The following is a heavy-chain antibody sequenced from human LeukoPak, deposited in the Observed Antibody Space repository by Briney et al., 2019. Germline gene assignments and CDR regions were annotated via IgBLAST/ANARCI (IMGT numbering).Heavy chain of an antibody. D-gene: IGHD6-19*01. V-gene: IGHV4-59*01. CDR2: IYYSGGT. CDR3: ARDRNGWDSFDY. CDR1: GGSISSYY. J-gene: IGHJ4*02. Sequence: SETLSLTCTVSGGSISSYYWSWIRQPPGKGLEWIGYIYYSGGTNYNPSLKSRVTISVDTSKNQFSLKLSSVTAADTAVYYCARDRNGWDSFDYWGQGTLVTVSS.